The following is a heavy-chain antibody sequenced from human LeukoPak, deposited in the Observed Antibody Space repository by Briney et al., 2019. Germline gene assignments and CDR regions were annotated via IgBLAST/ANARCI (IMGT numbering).Heavy chain of an antibody. CDR3: ARTIAFRAFDI. J-gene: IGHJ3*02. V-gene: IGHV3-74*01. CDR1: GFTFSSYW. CDR2: INSDGSST. Sequence: GGSLRLSCAAAGFTFSSYWMHWVRQAPGKGLVWVSRINSDGSSTSYADSVKGRFTISRDNAKNTLYLQMNSLRAEDMAVYYCARTIAFRAFDIWGQGTMVTVSS. D-gene: IGHD2-15*01.